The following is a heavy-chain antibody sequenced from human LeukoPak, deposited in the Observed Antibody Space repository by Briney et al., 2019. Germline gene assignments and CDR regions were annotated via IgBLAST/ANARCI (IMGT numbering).Heavy chain of an antibody. J-gene: IGHJ4*02. D-gene: IGHD6-13*01. V-gene: IGHV3-30*02. Sequence: GGSLRLSCAASGFSLSRYWMSWVRQAPGKGLEWVAFIHYDGARSYYADSVKGRFTISRDNSKNTLYLQMNSLRAEDTAVYYCAKEYSSSWYALDYWGQGTLVTVSS. CDR2: IHYDGARS. CDR1: GFSLSRYW. CDR3: AKEYSSSWYALDY.